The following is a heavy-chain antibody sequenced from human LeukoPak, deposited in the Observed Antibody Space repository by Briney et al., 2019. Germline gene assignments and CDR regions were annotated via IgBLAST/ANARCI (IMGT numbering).Heavy chain of an antibody. CDR3: ASAIAVAGEYYFDY. J-gene: IGHJ4*02. CDR2: IWYDGSNK. Sequence: GGSLRLSCAASGFTFSSYGMHWVRQAPGKGLEGVAVIWYDGSNKYYADSVKGRFTISRDNSKNTLYLQMNSLRAEDTAVYYCASAIAVAGEYYFDYWGQGTLVTVSS. CDR1: GFTFSSYG. V-gene: IGHV3-33*01. D-gene: IGHD6-19*01.